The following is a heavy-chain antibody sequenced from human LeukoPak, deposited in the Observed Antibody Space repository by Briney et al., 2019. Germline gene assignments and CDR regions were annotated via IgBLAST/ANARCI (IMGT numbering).Heavy chain of an antibody. J-gene: IGHJ4*02. CDR3: ARVLVGATPDKTEPDFDY. V-gene: IGHV1-2*06. Sequence: ASVKVSCKASGYTFTDFTDYYIHWVRQAPGQGLQWLGRINPNSGGTDYAQNFQDRVTMTRDTSISTAYMELSSLRSDDTAVYYCARVLVGATPDKTEPDFDYWGQGTLVTVSS. D-gene: IGHD1-26*01. CDR2: INPNSGGT. CDR1: GYTFTDFTDYY.